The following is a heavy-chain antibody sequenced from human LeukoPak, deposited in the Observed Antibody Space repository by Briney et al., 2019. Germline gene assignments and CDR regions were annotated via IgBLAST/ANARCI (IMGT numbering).Heavy chain of an antibody. V-gene: IGHV3-23*01. CDR2: ISGSGGTT. J-gene: IGHJ4*02. CDR1: EFIFSNYA. CDR3: AKVATTPLPSRGFDY. Sequence: PGGSLRLSCAASEFIFSNYAMNWVRQAPGKGLEWVSTISGSGGTTYYADSVRGRFTISRDNSKSTLYLQMNSLRAEDTAVYYCAKVATTPLPSRGFDYWGQGTLVTVSS. D-gene: IGHD5-24*01.